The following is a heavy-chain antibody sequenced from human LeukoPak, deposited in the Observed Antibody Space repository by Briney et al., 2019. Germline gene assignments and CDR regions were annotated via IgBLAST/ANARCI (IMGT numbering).Heavy chain of an antibody. Sequence: SETLSLTCTVSGGSVSSGSYYWNWIRQPPGKGLEWIGYIYYSGSTNYNPSLKSRVTISVDTSKNQFSLKLSSVTAADTAVYYCARVGSGGALYYFDYWGQGTLVTVSS. CDR3: ARVGSGGALYYFDY. V-gene: IGHV4-61*01. CDR2: IYYSGST. D-gene: IGHD2-15*01. J-gene: IGHJ4*02. CDR1: GGSVSSGSYY.